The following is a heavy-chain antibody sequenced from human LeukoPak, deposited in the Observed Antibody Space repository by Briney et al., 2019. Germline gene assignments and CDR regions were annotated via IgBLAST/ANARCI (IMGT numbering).Heavy chain of an antibody. CDR3: ARQGGDRTNYYYYGMDV. D-gene: IGHD4-17*01. CDR2: IYYSGST. CDR1: GGSISSSSYY. J-gene: IGHJ6*02. Sequence: PSETLSLTCTVSGGSISSSSYYWGWIRQPPGKGLEWIGSIYYSGSTYYNPSLKSRVTISVDTSKNQFSLKLSSVTAADTAVYYCARQGGDRTNYYYYGMDVWGQGTTVTVSS. V-gene: IGHV4-39*01.